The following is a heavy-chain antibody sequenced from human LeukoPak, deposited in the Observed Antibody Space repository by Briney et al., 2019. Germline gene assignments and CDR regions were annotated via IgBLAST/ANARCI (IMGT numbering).Heavy chain of an antibody. CDR3: ARSRVEDTSGYYRSDP. CDR1: GGTISSFY. Sequence: AETLSLHCTVSGGTISSFYCHCILQPPHQCHHQIGSANSSRTTTYNPSLNRQITMSLDTSKNEVSLMLSSVTAADTAVYSCARSRVEDTSGYYRSDPCIPGTTATASS. V-gene: IGHV4-4*07. J-gene: IGHJ5*02. CDR2: ANSSRTT. D-gene: IGHD3-22*01.